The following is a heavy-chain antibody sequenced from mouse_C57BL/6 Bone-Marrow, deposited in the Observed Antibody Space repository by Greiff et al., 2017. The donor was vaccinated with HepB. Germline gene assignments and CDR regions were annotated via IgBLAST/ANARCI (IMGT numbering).Heavy chain of an antibody. CDR3: ARDVAMDY. V-gene: IGHV5-16*01. CDR2: INYDGSST. J-gene: IGHJ4*01. Sequence: EVQLVESEGGLVQPGRSMKLSCTASGFTFSDYYMAWVRQVPEKGLEWVANINYDGSSTYYLDSLKSRFIISRDNAKNILYLQMSSLKSEDTATYYCARDVAMDYWGQGTSVTVSS. CDR1: GFTFSDYY.